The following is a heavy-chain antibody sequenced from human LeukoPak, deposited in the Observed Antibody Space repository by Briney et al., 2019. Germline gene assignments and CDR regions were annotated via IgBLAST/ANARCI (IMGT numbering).Heavy chain of an antibody. V-gene: IGHV4-61*02. D-gene: IGHD6-19*01. J-gene: IGHJ4*02. CDR3: ARGHSSGWLYFYC. CDR1: GVSLSSGIYY. Sequence: SQTLSLTCTLFGVSLSSGIYYWSSIRQPAGKGLEWIWCIYTSGSTHYSPSLQSRVTISADKSNNQFSLQLSSVTAADAAAYYCARGHSSGWLYFYCWGQGTLVTVSS. CDR2: IYTSGST.